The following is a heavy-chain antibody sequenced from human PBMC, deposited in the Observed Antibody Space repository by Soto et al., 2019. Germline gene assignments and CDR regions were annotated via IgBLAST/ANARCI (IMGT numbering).Heavy chain of an antibody. J-gene: IGHJ4*02. CDR2: IIPIFGTA. Sequence: ASVKVSCKASGGTFSSYAISWVRQAPGQGLEWMGGIIPIFGTANYAQKFQGRVTITADESTSTAYMELSSLRSEDTAVYYCARDPRLYSGSYYFDYWGQGTLVTVSS. D-gene: IGHD1-26*01. CDR3: ARDPRLYSGSYYFDY. V-gene: IGHV1-69*13. CDR1: GGTFSSYA.